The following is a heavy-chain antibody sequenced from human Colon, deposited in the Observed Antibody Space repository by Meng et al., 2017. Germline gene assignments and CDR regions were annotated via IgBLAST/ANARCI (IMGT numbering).Heavy chain of an antibody. V-gene: IGHV4-59*01. D-gene: IGHD6-19*01. CDR2: ISYSGST. CDR3: ARGIAVADNWFDP. J-gene: IGHJ5*02. CDR1: GGSISSYY. Sequence: QVELQESGPGLVNPSETLSLTCTVSGGSISSYYWSWIRQPPGKGLEWIGYISYSGSTNYNPSLKSRVTISVDTSKNRFSLRLSSVTAADTAVYYCARGIAVADNWFDPWGQGTLVTVSS.